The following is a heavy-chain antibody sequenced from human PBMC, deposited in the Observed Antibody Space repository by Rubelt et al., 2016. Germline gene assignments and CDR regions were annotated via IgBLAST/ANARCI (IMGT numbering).Heavy chain of an antibody. V-gene: IGHV3-48*02. CDR3: ARENNWIKNGMDV. D-gene: IGHD1/OR15-1a*01. Sequence: EVQLVESGGGLVQPGRSLRLSCAASGFTFSSYSMNWVRQAPGKGLEWVSYISSSSSTIYYADSVKGRFTISRDNAKNSMYLQMNSLRDEETAVYYCARENNWIKNGMDVWGQGTTVTVSS. J-gene: IGHJ6*02. CDR2: ISSSSSTI. CDR1: GFTFSSYS.